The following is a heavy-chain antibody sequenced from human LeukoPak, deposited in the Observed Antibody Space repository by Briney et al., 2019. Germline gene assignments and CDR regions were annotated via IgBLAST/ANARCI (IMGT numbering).Heavy chain of an antibody. D-gene: IGHD6-13*01. CDR2: INPNSGDP. J-gene: IGHJ4*02. Sequence: ASVKVSCKASGYTFSDSYIHFVRQAPGQGLEWMGRINPNSGDPNYPQKFQGRVTMTRDTSISTAYMEMNSLTSDDTAVYYCARDSSSWSLDYWGQGTLVTVSS. V-gene: IGHV1-2*06. CDR1: GYTFSDSY. CDR3: ARDSSSWSLDY.